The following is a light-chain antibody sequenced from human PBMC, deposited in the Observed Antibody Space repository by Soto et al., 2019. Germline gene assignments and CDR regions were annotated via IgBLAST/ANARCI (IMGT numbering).Light chain of an antibody. J-gene: IGLJ2*01. Sequence: QSALTQPASVSGSPGQSITISCTGTSSDVGGYNYVSWYQQHPGKAPKLMIYEVSNRPSGVSNRFSGSKSGNTASLTISGLQADDAADYYCTSYTSSSTRVFGGGTKLTVL. CDR3: TSYTSSSTRV. CDR2: EVS. V-gene: IGLV2-14*01. CDR1: SSDVGGYNY.